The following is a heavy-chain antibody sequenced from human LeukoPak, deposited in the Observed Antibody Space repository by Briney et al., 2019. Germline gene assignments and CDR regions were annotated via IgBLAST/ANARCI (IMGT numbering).Heavy chain of an antibody. J-gene: IGHJ6*02. Sequence: GESLKSSCKGSGYSFTSYWIGWVRQMPGKCLEWMGIIYPGDSDTRYSPSFQGQVTISADKSISTAYLQWSSLKASDTAMYYCARHSGSGRATYYYYGMDVWGQGTTVTVSS. V-gene: IGHV5-51*01. CDR2: IYPGDSDT. D-gene: IGHD6-19*01. CDR1: GYSFTSYW. CDR3: ARHSGSGRATYYYYGMDV.